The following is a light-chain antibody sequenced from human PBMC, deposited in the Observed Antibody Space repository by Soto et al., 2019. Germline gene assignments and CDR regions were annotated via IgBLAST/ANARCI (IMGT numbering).Light chain of an antibody. J-gene: IGKJ4*01. CDR1: QSVSSN. V-gene: IGKV3-15*01. CDR2: GAS. CDR3: QHYNNRPLT. Sequence: EILMTQSPGTLSVSPGERATLSCRASQSVSSNLAWYHQKPGQAPRLLIFGASTRATGIPARFSGSGSGTEFTLTISSLQSEDFAIYYCQHYNNRPLTFGGGTKVEIK.